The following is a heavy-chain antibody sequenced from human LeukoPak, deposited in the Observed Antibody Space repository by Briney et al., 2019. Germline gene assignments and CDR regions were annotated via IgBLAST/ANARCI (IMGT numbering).Heavy chain of an antibody. D-gene: IGHD4-23*01. CDR1: GGSTSSSSYY. Sequence: SETLSLTCTVSGGSTSSSSYYWGWIRQPPGKGLEWMGSIYYSGSTYYNPSLKSRVTISVDTSKNQFSLKLSSVTAADTAVYYCARRRMSATVVTDGLYYYYYYMDVWGKGTTVTVSS. CDR3: ARRRMSATVVTDGLYYYYYYMDV. V-gene: IGHV4-39*01. CDR2: IYYSGST. J-gene: IGHJ6*03.